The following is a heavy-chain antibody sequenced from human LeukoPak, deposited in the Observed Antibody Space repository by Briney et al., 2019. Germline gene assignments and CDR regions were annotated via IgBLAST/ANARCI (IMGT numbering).Heavy chain of an antibody. V-gene: IGHV3-23*01. J-gene: IGHJ3*02. CDR2: ISGSGGST. D-gene: IGHD5-12*01. CDR1: GFTLSSYA. CDR3: TRDSGYNAFDI. Sequence: GGSLRLSCAASGFTLSSYAMSWVRPAPGKGLEWVSAISGSGGSTYYADSVKGRFTISRDNSKNTLYLQMNSLRGEDTAVYYCTRDSGYNAFDIWGQGTMVTVSS.